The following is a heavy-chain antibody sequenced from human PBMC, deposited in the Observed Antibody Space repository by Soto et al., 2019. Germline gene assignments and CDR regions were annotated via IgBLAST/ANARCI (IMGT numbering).Heavy chain of an antibody. V-gene: IGHV4-31*03. CDR3: ARRITMIAFDY. CDR1: GGSISSGGYY. D-gene: IGHD3-22*01. Sequence: PSETLSLTCTVSGGSISSGGYYWSWIRQHPGKGLEWIGYIYYSGSTYYSPSLKSRVTISVDTSKNQFSLKLSSVTAADTAVYYCARRITMIAFDYWGQGTLVTVYS. J-gene: IGHJ4*02. CDR2: IYYSGST.